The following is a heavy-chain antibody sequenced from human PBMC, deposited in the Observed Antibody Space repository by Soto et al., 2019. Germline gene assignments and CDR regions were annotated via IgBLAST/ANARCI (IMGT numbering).Heavy chain of an antibody. CDR2: INHSGST. J-gene: IGHJ4*02. V-gene: IGHV4-34*01. CDR3: ARGYRQWLVPYYFDY. D-gene: IGHD6-19*01. CDR1: GGSFSGYY. Sequence: SETLSLTCAVYGGSFSGYYWSWIRQPPGKGLEWIGEINHSGSTNYNPSLKSRVTISVDTSKNQFSLKLSSVTAADTAVYYCARGYRQWLVPYYFDYWGQGTLVTVSS.